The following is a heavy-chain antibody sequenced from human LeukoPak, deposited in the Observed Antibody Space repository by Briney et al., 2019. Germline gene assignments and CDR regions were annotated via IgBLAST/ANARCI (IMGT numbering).Heavy chain of an antibody. Sequence: HPGGSLRLSCAASGFTFSSYAMSWVRQAPGKGLEWVSAISGSGGSTYYADSVKGRFTISRDNSKNTLYLQMNSLRAEDTAVYYCANMIPTYYYYDSSGYVNDYWGQGTLVTVSS. V-gene: IGHV3-23*01. J-gene: IGHJ4*02. CDR2: ISGSGGST. D-gene: IGHD3-22*01. CDR1: GFTFSSYA. CDR3: ANMIPTYYYYDSSGYVNDY.